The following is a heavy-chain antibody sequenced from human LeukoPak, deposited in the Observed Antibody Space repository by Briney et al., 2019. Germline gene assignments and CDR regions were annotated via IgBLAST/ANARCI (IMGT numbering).Heavy chain of an antibody. Sequence: GGSLRLSCAASGFTFVSYAMPWVRQAPGKGREYVSGISSNGGSTYYANSVKGRFTISRDNSKNTLYLQMGSLTAEDMAVYYCARVPEGWALFDYWGQGTLVTVSS. CDR2: ISSNGGST. CDR1: GFTFVSYA. V-gene: IGHV3-64*01. J-gene: IGHJ4*02. D-gene: IGHD1-14*01. CDR3: ARVPEGWALFDY.